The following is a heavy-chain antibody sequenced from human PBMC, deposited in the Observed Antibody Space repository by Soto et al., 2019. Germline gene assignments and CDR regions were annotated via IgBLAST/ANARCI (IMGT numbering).Heavy chain of an antibody. Sequence: GWSLRLSCASSVFTFSSHAMSWVRQAPGEGLEWVSSIGTTFGTHYADSVKGRFTISRDNSKNTVYLEMNSLRVEDTAVFYCARRSISGTFYFDYWGQGTLVTVSS. CDR3: ARRSISGTFYFDY. CDR1: VFTFSSHA. CDR2: IGTTFGT. D-gene: IGHD1-1*01. V-gene: IGHV3-23*01. J-gene: IGHJ4*02.